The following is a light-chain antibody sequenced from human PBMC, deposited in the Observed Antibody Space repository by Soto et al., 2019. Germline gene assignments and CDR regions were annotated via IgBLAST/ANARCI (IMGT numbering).Light chain of an antibody. CDR2: EVS. J-gene: IGLJ1*01. V-gene: IGLV2-14*01. CDR1: SSDVGDYDY. CDR3: SSYTASGTLPYV. Sequence: QSVLTQPASVSGSPGQSITISCTGTSSDVGDYDYVSWYQQHPGKAPKLMIYEVSNRPSGVSNRFSGSKSGNTAPLTIAGLQTEDEADYYCSSYTASGTLPYVFGTGTKVTVL.